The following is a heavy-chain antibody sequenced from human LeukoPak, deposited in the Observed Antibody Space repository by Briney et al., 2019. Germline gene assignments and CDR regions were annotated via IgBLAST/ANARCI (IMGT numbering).Heavy chain of an antibody. CDR1: GGTFSSYA. D-gene: IGHD2-15*01. J-gene: IGHJ5*02. CDR3: ARDRCSGGSCLTNWFDP. V-gene: IGHV1-69*01. Sequence: SVKVSCMASGGTFSSYAISWVRQAPGQGLEWMGGIIPIFGTANYAQKFQGRVTVTADESTSTAYMELSSLRSEDTAVYYCARDRCSGGSCLTNWFDPWGQGTLVTVSS. CDR2: IIPIFGTA.